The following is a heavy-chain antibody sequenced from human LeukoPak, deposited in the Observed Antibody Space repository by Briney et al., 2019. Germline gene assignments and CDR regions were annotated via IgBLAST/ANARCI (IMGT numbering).Heavy chain of an antibody. CDR3: ARVVGVYTKVDY. J-gene: IGHJ4*02. D-gene: IGHD5/OR15-5a*01. Sequence: ASVKVSCKASGYPFTSYYMTWVRQAPGQVLEWMGVINPSGRNTRYAQNFQGRVTMTRDSSTSTVYMELSSLRSEDTALYYCARVVGVYTKVDYWGQGTLVTVTS. CDR1: GYPFTSYY. CDR2: INPSGRNT. V-gene: IGHV1-46*01.